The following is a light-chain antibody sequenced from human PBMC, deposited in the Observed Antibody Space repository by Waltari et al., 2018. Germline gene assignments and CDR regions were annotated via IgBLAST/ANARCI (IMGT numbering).Light chain of an antibody. Sequence: SCRASQSVSANFLAWYQQKPGEPTMLLNDGAFRRGSGIPDRFSGSGSETYIILNSNRLEPEYFAVYYCQQYGSSVSFGGGTKLEMK. J-gene: IGKJ4*01. CDR2: GAF. CDR1: QSVSANF. V-gene: IGKV3-20*01. CDR3: QQYGSSVS.